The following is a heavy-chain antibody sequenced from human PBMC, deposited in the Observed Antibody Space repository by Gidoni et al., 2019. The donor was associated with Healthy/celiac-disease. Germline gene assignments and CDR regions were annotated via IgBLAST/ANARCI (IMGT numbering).Heavy chain of an antibody. D-gene: IGHD1-26*01. CDR1: GFTFSSHA. J-gene: IGHJ6*02. Sequence: VQLVESGGGVVQPGRALRPSGAASGFTFSSHARHWVRQAPGKGLEWVAVISYDGSNKSYADSVKGRFTISRDNSKNTLYLQMNSLRAEDTAVYYCARSLEAWEISYYYYGMDVWGQGTTVTVSS. CDR3: ARSLEAWEISYYYYGMDV. CDR2: ISYDGSNK. V-gene: IGHV3-30-3*01.